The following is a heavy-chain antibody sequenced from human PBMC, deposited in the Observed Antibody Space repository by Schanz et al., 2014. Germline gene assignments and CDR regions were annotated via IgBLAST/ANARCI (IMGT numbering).Heavy chain of an antibody. J-gene: IGHJ4*02. V-gene: IGHV3-30*02. D-gene: IGHD2-2*01. CDR3: AKSMYSTSWAFDF. CDR2: IWYDGSNK. Sequence: VQLVESGGGLVKPGGSLRLSCAASGFTFSSYGMHWVRQAPGKGLEWVAFIWYDGSNKYYADSVKGRFTISRDNSKNTLYVQMNSLRAEDTAVYYCAKSMYSTSWAFDFWGQGAQVTVSS. CDR1: GFTFSSYG.